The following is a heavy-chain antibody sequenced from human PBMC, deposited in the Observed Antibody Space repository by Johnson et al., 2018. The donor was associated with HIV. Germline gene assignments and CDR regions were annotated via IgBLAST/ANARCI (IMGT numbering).Heavy chain of an antibody. CDR3: ATHCSGGSCYLPDAFDI. Sequence: VQLVESGGGVVQPGRSLRLSCAASGFTFSNYDMHWVRQATGKGLEWVSAIGTAGDTYYPGSVKGRFTISRDNSKNTLYLQMNSLRPEDTAVYYCATHCSGGSCYLPDAFDIWGQGTMVTVSS. CDR1: GFTFSNYD. V-gene: IGHV3-13*04. CDR2: IGTAGDT. J-gene: IGHJ3*02. D-gene: IGHD2-15*01.